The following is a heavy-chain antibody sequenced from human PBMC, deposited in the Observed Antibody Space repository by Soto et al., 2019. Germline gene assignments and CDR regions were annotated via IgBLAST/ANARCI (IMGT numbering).Heavy chain of an antibody. CDR1: GYTFTNFG. Sequence: QVQLVQSGAEVKKPGASVKVSCKASGYTFTNFGISWVRQAPGQGLEWMGWISAYNGDTNYAHNFEGRDTMTTDTSTGTAYMELRSLRSAVTVVYDCARGGTPIDYGGQGTLVTVSS. V-gene: IGHV1-18*01. D-gene: IGHD3-16*01. CDR2: ISAYNGDT. CDR3: ARGGTPIDY. J-gene: IGHJ4*02.